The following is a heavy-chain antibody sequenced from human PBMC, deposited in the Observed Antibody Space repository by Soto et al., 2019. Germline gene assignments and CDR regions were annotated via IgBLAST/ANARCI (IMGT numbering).Heavy chain of an antibody. V-gene: IGHV1-18*01. J-gene: IGHJ4*02. CDR2: ITTDKGKT. Sequence: QVQLVQSGPEVKKPGASVKVSCKTSGYTFTSYGISWVRQAPGQGLEWMGWITTDKGKTTYAQKFQGRVTMTTDTSTSTAYMEMRSLTSDDTAVYYCATRSPSFDYWGRGTLVTVSA. CDR3: ATRSPSFDY. CDR1: GYTFTSYG.